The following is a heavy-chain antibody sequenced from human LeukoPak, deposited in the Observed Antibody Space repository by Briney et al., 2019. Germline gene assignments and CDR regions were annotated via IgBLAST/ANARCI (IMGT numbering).Heavy chain of an antibody. CDR3: ARGEMATSHAFDI. J-gene: IGHJ3*02. CDR2: IIPIFGTA. Sequence: SVKVSCKASGGTFSSYAISWVRQAPGQGLEWMGGIIPIFGTANYAQKFQGRVTITADKSTSTAYMELSSLRSEDTAVYYRARGEMATSHAFDIWGQGTMVTVSS. CDR1: GGTFSSYA. D-gene: IGHD5-24*01. V-gene: IGHV1-69*06.